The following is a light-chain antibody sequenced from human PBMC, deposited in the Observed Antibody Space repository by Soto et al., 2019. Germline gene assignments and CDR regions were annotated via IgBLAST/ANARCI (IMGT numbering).Light chain of an antibody. CDR3: ETWDSNTRV. J-gene: IGLJ3*02. CDR1: SGHSSYI. Sequence: QTVVTQSSSASASLGSSVKLTCTLSSGHSSYIIAWHQQQPGKAPRYLMKLEGSGSYNKGSGVPDRFSGSSSGADRYLTISNLQSEDEADYYRETWDSNTRVFGGGTKVTVL. V-gene: IGLV4-60*03. CDR2: LEGSGSY.